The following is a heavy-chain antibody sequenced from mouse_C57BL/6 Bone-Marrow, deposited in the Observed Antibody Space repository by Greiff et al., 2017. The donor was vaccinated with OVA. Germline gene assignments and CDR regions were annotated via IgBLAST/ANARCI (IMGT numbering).Heavy chain of an antibody. J-gene: IGHJ1*03. CDR2: IYPSDSET. Sequence: VQLQQPGAELVRPGSSVKLSCKASGYTFTSYWMDWVKQRPGQGLEWIGNIYPSDSETHYNQKFKDKATLTVDTSSSTAYMQLSSLTSEDSAVYYCARDTTVVATDWYFDVWGTGTTVTVSS. D-gene: IGHD1-1*01. V-gene: IGHV1-61*01. CDR3: ARDTTVVATDWYFDV. CDR1: GYTFTSYW.